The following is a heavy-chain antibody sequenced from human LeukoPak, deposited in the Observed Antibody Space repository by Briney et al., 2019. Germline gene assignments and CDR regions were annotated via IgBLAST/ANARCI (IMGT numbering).Heavy chain of an antibody. J-gene: IGHJ6*02. CDR3: AGVVGGSYSMDV. Sequence: SGTLSLTCAVSGGSISSSNWWSWVRQPPGKGLEWIGEIYHSGSTNYNPSLKSRVTISVDKSKSQFSLKLSSVTAADTAMYYCAGVVGGSYSMDVWGQGTTVTVSS. D-gene: IGHD1-26*01. CDR2: IYHSGST. CDR1: GGSISSSNW. V-gene: IGHV4-4*02.